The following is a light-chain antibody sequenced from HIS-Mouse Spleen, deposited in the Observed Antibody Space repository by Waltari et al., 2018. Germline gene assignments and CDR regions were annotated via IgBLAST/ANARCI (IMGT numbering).Light chain of an antibody. CDR2: YYSDSDK. Sequence: QPVLTQPPSSSASPGESARLTCPLPSDINVGSYNIYWYQPKPGSPPRYLLYYYSDSDKGQGSGVPSRFSGSKDASANTGILLISGLQSEDEADYYCMIWPSNASVVFGGGTKLTVL. CDR1: SDINVGSYN. V-gene: IGLV5-37*01. J-gene: IGLJ2*01. CDR3: MIWPSNASVV.